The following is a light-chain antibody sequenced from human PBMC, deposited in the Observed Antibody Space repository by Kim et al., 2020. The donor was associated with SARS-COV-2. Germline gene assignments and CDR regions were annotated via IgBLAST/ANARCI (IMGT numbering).Light chain of an antibody. CDR2: NTS. J-gene: IGKJ1*01. CDR1: QGVKNW. V-gene: IGKV1-5*03. Sequence: SASVEDRVTISCRASQGVKNWLAWYQQKPGRAPNLLIYNTSILNSGVPSRFSGSGSGTEFTLTVSSLQPDDCATYYCQQYNDYTTFGQGTKVEIK. CDR3: QQYNDYTT.